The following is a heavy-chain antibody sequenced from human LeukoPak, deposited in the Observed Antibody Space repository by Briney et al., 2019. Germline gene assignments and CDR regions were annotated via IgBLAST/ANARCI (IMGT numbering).Heavy chain of an antibody. D-gene: IGHD5-18*01. CDR1: GFTFSSFG. V-gene: IGHV3-49*03. CDR3: TRVGIRDY. Sequence: GGSLRLSCAASGFTFSSFGMSWFRQAPGKGLEWVGFIRSKAYGGTTEYAASAKGRFTISRDDSKSIAYLQMNSLKTEDTAVYYCTRVGIRDYWGQGTLVTVSS. CDR2: IRSKAYGGTT. J-gene: IGHJ4*02.